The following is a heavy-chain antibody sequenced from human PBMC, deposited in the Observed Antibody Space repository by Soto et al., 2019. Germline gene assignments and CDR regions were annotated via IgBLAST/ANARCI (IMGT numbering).Heavy chain of an antibody. Sequence: PSETLSLTCTVSGVSISSHYWSWIRQPPGKRLEWIGYIHYSGSTNNNPSLKSRVTISADTSMNQFSLRLSSVAAADTAVYYCARLNGYCVSTGCHGYYGMDVWGQGTTVTVSS. CDR1: GVSISSHY. D-gene: IGHD2-2*03. CDR2: IHYSGST. J-gene: IGHJ6*02. V-gene: IGHV4-59*08. CDR3: ARLNGYCVSTGCHGYYGMDV.